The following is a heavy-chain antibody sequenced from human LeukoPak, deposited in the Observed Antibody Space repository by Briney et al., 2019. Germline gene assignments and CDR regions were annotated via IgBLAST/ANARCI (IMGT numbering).Heavy chain of an antibody. CDR2: ISWNSGSI. J-gene: IGHJ4*02. CDR1: GFTFDDYA. Sequence: GGSLRLSCAASGFTFDDYAMHWVRQAPGKGLEWVSGISWNSGSIGYADSVKGRFTISRDNAKNSLYLQMNSLRAEDTALYYCTKDYEYCSSTSCYMAVKGFDYWGQGTLVTVS. D-gene: IGHD2-2*02. CDR3: TKDYEYCSSTSCYMAVKGFDY. V-gene: IGHV3-9*01.